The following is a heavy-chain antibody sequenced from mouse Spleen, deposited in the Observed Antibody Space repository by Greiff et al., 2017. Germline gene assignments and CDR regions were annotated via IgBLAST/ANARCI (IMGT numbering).Heavy chain of an antibody. CDR1: GYSITSGYY. CDR3: AKENYYYGSRGFAY. Sequence: EVQLVESGPGLVKPSQSLSLTCSVTGYSITSGYYWNWIRQFPGNKLEWMGYISYDGSNNYNPSLKNRISITRDTSKNQFFLKLNSVTTEDTATYYCAKENYYYGSRGFAYWGQGTLVTVSA. D-gene: IGHD1-1*01. CDR2: ISYDGSN. V-gene: IGHV3-6*01. J-gene: IGHJ3*01.